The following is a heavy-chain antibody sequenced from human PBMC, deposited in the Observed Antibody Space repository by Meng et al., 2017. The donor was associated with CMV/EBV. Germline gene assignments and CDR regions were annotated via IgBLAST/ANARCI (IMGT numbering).Heavy chain of an antibody. CDR2: IYSGGST. V-gene: IGHV3-53*01. D-gene: IGHD6-13*01. J-gene: IGHJ4*02. CDR1: GFTVSINY. CDR3: ARLIAAAPYYFDY. Sequence: SCAASGFTVSINYMSWVRQAPGKGLEWVSVIYSGGSTYYADSVKGRFTISRDNSKNTLYLQMNSLRAEDTAVYYCARLIAAAPYYFDYWGQGTLVTVSS.